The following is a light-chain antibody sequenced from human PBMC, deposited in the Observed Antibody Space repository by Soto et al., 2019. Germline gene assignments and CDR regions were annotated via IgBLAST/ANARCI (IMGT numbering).Light chain of an antibody. CDR3: QQYYSYPRT. CDR1: QGISSY. J-gene: IGKJ1*01. V-gene: IGKV1-8*01. CDR2: AAS. Sequence: AIRMTQSPSSFSASTGDRVTITCRASQGISSYLAWYQQKPGKAPKLLIYAASTLQSGVPSRFSGSGSGTDFTRTISCLQSEDFATYSCQQYYSYPRTFGQGTKVDIK.